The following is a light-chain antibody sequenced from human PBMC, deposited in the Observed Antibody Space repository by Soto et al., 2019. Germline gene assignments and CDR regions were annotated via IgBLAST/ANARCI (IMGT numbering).Light chain of an antibody. CDR3: QHYDISLLD. CDR2: GAS. CDR1: QSVSSN. V-gene: IGKV3-20*01. Sequence: EIALTQSPGTLSVSPGERATLSCRASQSVSSNLAWYQQKPGQAPRLLIYGASIRATGIPGRLSVSGFGTDFTLTISRLEPEAFAVYYCQHYDISLLDLGPGTKVDIK. J-gene: IGKJ3*01.